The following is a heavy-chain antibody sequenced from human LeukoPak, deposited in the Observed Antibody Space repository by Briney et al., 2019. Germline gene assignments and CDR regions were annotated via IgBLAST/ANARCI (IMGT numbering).Heavy chain of an antibody. J-gene: IGHJ3*02. Sequence: PSETLSLTCTVSGGSISSYYWSWIRQPPGKGLEWIGYIYYSGSTNYNPSLKSRVTISVDTSKNQFSLKLSSVTAADTAVYYCARDLAVAYRGDAFDIWGQGTMVTVSS. D-gene: IGHD6-19*01. CDR3: ARDLAVAYRGDAFDI. CDR2: IYYSGST. V-gene: IGHV4-59*01. CDR1: GGSISSYY.